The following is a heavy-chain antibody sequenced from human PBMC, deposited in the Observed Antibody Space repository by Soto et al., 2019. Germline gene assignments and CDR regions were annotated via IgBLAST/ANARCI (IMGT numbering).Heavy chain of an antibody. D-gene: IGHD2-2*01. CDR3: ASHCSSTSCYVDYYYGMDV. V-gene: IGHV5-10-1*01. CDR2: IDPSDSYT. CDR1: GYSFTSYW. J-gene: IGHJ6*02. Sequence: GESLKISCKGSGYSFTSYWIIWVRQMPGKGLEWMGRIDPSDSYTNYSPSFQGHVTISADKSISTAYLQWSSLKASDTAMYYCASHCSSTSCYVDYYYGMDVWGQGTTVTVSS.